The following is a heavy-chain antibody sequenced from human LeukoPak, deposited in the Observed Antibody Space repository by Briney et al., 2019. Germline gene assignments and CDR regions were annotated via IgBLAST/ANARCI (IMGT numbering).Heavy chain of an antibody. D-gene: IGHD3-10*01. V-gene: IGHV7-4-1*02. J-gene: IGHJ4*02. CDR2: INTNTGNP. Sequence: GASVKVSCKASGYTFTIYAMNWVRQAPGQGLEWMGWINTNTGNPTYAQGFTGRFVFSLDTSVSTAYLQISSLKAEDTAVYYCARGVRDGLWFGELRPPYYFDYWGQGTLVTVSS. CDR3: ARGVRDGLWFGELRPPYYFDY. CDR1: GYTFTIYA.